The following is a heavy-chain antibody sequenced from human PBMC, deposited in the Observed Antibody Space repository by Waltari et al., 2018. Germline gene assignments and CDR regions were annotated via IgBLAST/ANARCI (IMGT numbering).Heavy chain of an antibody. V-gene: IGHV4-39*01. Sequence: QVLLQESGAGLVKPSETLSLTCFVSGASISSSHYDWGWIRQPPGKGLEWIGSIYLTGGACYNPSLKSRVTISVDTPKAQVSLNRTSVTAADTALYFCARQRRTLLRGPFDSWGQGILVTVSS. J-gene: IGHJ4*01. CDR1: GASISSSHYD. CDR3: ARQRRTLLRGPFDS. CDR2: IYLTGGA. D-gene: IGHD3-10*01.